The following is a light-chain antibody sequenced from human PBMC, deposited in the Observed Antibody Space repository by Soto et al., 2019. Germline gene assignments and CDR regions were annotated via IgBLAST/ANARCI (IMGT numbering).Light chain of an antibody. CDR1: SSDFGGFNY. CDR2: EVI. Sequence: QSVLTQPPSASGSPGQSVTISCTGTSSDFGGFNYVSWYQQHPGKAPKLIIFEVIKRPSGVPDRFSGSKSGNTASLTVSGLQAEDEADYYCSSYVAGNTVVFGGGTKLTVL. V-gene: IGLV2-8*01. J-gene: IGLJ2*01. CDR3: SSYVAGNTVV.